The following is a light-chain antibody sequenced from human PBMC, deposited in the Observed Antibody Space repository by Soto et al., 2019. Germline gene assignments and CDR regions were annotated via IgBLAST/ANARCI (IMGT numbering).Light chain of an antibody. CDR1: QSVTTY. J-gene: IGKJ1*01. V-gene: IGKV3-11*01. Sequence: EIVLTQSPATLSLSPGERATPSCRASQSVTTYLAWYQQKPGQAPRLLVYDASNRATGIPARFSGSGSGTDFTLTISSLEPEDFAVYYCQQRSNWPWTFGQGTKVAI. CDR3: QQRSNWPWT. CDR2: DAS.